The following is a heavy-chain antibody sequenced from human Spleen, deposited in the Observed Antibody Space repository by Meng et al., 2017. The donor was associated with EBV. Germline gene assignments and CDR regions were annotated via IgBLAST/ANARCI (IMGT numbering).Heavy chain of an antibody. CDR1: GYTFTTHA. D-gene: IGHD2-2*01. CDR2: INAANGNT. J-gene: IGHJ4*02. Sequence: VQVLDSGDEVKGPGASVKVSCRTSGYTFTTHAIHWVRQAPGQRLEWMGWINAANGNTKYSQQFQARLTITGDTSASTAYMELSGLSSEDTAVYYCARYFCSTISCHLDYWGQGTLVTVSS. V-gene: IGHV1-3*01. CDR3: ARYFCSTISCHLDY.